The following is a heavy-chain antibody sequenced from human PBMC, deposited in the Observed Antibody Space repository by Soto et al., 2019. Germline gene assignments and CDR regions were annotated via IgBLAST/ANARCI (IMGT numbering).Heavy chain of an antibody. Sequence: PSETLSLTCAVYGGSFSGYYWTWIRQPPGTGLEWIGEINHSGSTNYNPSLKSRVTISVDTSKNQFSLKLTSVTAADSAVYYCARDKITGLFDYWGQGTLVTVSS. CDR3: ARDKITGLFDY. CDR2: INHSGST. J-gene: IGHJ4*02. CDR1: GGSFSGYY. V-gene: IGHV4-34*01. D-gene: IGHD2-8*02.